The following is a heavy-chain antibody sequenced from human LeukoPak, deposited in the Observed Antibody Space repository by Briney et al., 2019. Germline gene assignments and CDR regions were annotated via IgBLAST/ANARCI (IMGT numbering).Heavy chain of an antibody. V-gene: IGHV1-46*01. D-gene: IGHD3-22*01. J-gene: IGHJ4*02. CDR3: ARVGYYYDSSGYYLNY. Sequence: GASVKVSCKASGYTSTSYYMHWVRQAPGQGLEWMGIINPSGGSTSYAQKSQGRVTMTRDTSTSTVYMELSSLRSEDTAVYYCARVGYYYDSSGYYLNYWGQGTLVTVSS. CDR1: GYTSTSYY. CDR2: INPSGGST.